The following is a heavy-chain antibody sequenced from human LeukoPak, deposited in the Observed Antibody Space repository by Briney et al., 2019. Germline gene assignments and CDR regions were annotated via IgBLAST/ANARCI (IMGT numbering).Heavy chain of an antibody. V-gene: IGHV4-39*01. CDR3: ARRCLLLPYWYFDL. CDR1: GGSISSSSYY. CDR2: IYYSGST. Sequence: PSETLSLTCTVSGGSISSSSYYWGWIRQPPGKGLEWIGSIYYSGSTYYNPSLKSRVTISVDTSKNQFPLKLSSVTAADTAVYYCARRCLLLPYWYFDLWGRGTLVTVSS. J-gene: IGHJ2*01. D-gene: IGHD3-22*01.